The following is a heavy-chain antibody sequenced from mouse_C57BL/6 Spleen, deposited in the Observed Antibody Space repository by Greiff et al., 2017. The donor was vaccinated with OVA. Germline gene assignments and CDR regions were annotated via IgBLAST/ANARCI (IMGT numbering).Heavy chain of an antibody. D-gene: IGHD2-1*01. J-gene: IGHJ4*01. V-gene: IGHV1-7*01. CDR2: INPSSGYT. CDR3: ARGRFGNFYAMDY. CDR1: GYTFTSYW. Sequence: VQLQQSGAELAKPGASVKMSCKASGYTFTSYWMHWVKQRPGQGLEWIGYINPSSGYTKYNQKFKNKATLTEDKSSSTAYMPLSSLTYEDSAVYYCARGRFGNFYAMDYWGQGTSVTVSS.